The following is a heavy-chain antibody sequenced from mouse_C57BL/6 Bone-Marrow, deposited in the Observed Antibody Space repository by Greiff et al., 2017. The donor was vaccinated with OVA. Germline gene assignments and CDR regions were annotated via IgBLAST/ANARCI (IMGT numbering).Heavy chain of an antibody. V-gene: IGHV5-9-1*02. CDR1: GFTFSSYA. D-gene: IGHD1-1*01. J-gene: IGHJ2*01. CDR3: TRDRNSFYYYGSSGFDY. CDR2: ISSGGDYI. Sequence: EVQVVESGEGLVKPGGSLKLSCAASGFTFSSYAMSWVRQTPEKRLEWVAYISSGGDYIYYADTVKGRFTISRDNARNTLYLQMSSLKSEDTAMYYCTRDRNSFYYYGSSGFDYWGQGTTLTVSS.